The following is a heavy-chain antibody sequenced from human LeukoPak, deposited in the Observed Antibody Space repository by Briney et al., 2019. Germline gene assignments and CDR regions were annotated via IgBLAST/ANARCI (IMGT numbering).Heavy chain of an antibody. CDR3: AKTKGWTFLRGEHDAFDI. J-gene: IGHJ3*02. Sequence: GGSLRLSCAASGFTFSSYAMSWVRQAPGKGLEWVSAISGSGGSTYYADSVKGRFTISRDNSKNTLYLQMNSLRAEDTAVYYCAKTKGWTFLRGEHDAFDIWGQGTMVTVSS. D-gene: IGHD3-10*01. CDR2: ISGSGGST. CDR1: GFTFSSYA. V-gene: IGHV3-23*01.